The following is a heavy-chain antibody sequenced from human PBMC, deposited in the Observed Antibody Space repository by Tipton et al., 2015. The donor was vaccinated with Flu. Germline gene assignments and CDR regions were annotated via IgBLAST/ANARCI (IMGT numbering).Heavy chain of an antibody. J-gene: IGHJ3*02. V-gene: IGHV1-69*01. Sequence: QLVQSGAEVKKPGASVKVSCKASGYTFTSYYMHWVRQAPGQGLEWMGGIIPIFGTANYAQKFQGRVTITADESTSTAYMELSSLRSEDTAVYYCAREFGMISGDAFDIWGQGTMVTVSS. CDR3: AREFGMISGDAFDI. CDR1: GYTFTSYY. D-gene: IGHD1-26*01. CDR2: IIPIFGTA.